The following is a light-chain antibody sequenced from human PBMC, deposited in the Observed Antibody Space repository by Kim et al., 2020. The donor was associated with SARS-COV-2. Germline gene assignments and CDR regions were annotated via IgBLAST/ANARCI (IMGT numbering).Light chain of an antibody. V-gene: IGLV3-21*04. CDR1: NIGSKS. J-gene: IGLJ2*01. CDR2: YDS. Sequence: APGKTARITCGGNNIGSKSVNWYDQKPGQAPVLVIYYDSGRPSGIPARFSGSNSGNTATLTISRVEVGDEADYYCQVWDTTSEHVIFGGGTQLTVL. CDR3: QVWDTTSEHVI.